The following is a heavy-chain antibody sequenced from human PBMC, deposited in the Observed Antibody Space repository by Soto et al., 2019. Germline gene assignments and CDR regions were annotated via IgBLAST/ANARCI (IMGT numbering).Heavy chain of an antibody. CDR3: ARDLGGLGDPFDN. D-gene: IGHD3-16*01. CDR1: GYTFTGYY. V-gene: IGHV1-2*02. Sequence: QVHLVQSGAEVKKAGASVKVSCKASGYTFTGYYIHWVRQVPGQGFEWVGWINPSTGGTSYAQKFQGRVTVTRDTSISTAYMELTRLRSNDTAVYYCARDLGGLGDPFDNWGQGTRVTVFS. J-gene: IGHJ4*02. CDR2: INPSTGGT.